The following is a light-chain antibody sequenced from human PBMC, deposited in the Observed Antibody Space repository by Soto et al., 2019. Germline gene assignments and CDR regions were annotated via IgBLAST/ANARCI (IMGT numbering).Light chain of an antibody. J-gene: IGLJ3*02. Sequence: QAVVTQEPSLTVSPGGTVTLTCGSSTGAVTSGHYPYWFQQKPGQAPRTLIYDTSNKHSWTPARFSGSRLGGKAALTLSGAQPEDEAEYYCLLSYSGATPWVFGGGTQLTVL. CDR3: LLSYSGATPWV. V-gene: IGLV7-46*01. CDR2: DTS. CDR1: TGAVTSGHY.